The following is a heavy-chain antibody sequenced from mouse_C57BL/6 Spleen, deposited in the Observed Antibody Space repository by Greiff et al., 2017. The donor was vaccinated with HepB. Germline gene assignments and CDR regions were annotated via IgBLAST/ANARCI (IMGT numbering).Heavy chain of an antibody. CDR3: ARWYYGSSFRYYFDD. CDR1: GYTFTDYY. Sequence: VQLQQSGPELVKPGASVKISCKASGYTFTDYYMNWVKQSHGKSLEWIGDINPNNGGTSYNQKFKGKAALPVDKASSTAYMELRSLTYEDSAVYDCARWYYGSSFRYYFDDWGQGTTLTVSS. CDR2: INPNNGGT. V-gene: IGHV1-26*01. D-gene: IGHD1-1*01. J-gene: IGHJ2*01.